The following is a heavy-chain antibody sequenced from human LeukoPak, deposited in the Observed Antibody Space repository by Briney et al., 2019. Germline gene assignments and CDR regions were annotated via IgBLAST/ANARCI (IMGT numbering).Heavy chain of an antibody. CDR1: GYTFTGYY. J-gene: IGHJ6*03. CDR2: INPNSGGT. CDR3: ASTFRTRGYYMDV. V-gene: IGHV1-2*06. D-gene: IGHD3-10*01. Sequence: GASVKISCKVSGYTFTGYYMHWVRQAPGQGLEWMGRINPNSGGTNYAQKFQGRVTMTRDTSISTAYMELSRLRSDDTAVYYCASTFRTRGYYMDVWGKGTTVTVSS.